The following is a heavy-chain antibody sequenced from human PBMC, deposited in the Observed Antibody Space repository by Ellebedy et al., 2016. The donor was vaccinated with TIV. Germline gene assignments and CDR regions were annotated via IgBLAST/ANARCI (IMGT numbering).Heavy chain of an antibody. CDR1: GFTFSTYW. CDR2: IKPDGSEK. D-gene: IGHD6-6*01. J-gene: IGHJ4*02. V-gene: IGHV3-7*01. Sequence: PGGSLRLSCAASGFTFSTYWMSWVRQAPGKGLEWVANIKPDGSEKYHVDSVKGRFTISRDNAKNSLYLQMNSLRAEDTAVFYCVRGSRTLDYWGQGTLVTISS. CDR3: VRGSRTLDY.